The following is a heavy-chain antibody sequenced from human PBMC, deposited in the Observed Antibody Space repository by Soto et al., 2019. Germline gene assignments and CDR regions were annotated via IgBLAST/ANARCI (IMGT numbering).Heavy chain of an antibody. D-gene: IGHD3-10*01. CDR3: AKDFNGAYARARGYFDY. J-gene: IGHJ4*02. V-gene: IGHV3-23*01. CDR2: ISGSGGST. CDR1: GFTFSSYA. Sequence: EVQLLESGGGLVQPGGSLRLSCAASGFTFSSYAMSWVRQAPGKGLEWVSAISGSGGSTYYADSVKGRFTISRDNSKNTLYLQMNSLRAEDTAVYYCAKDFNGAYARARGYFDYWGQGTLVTVSS.